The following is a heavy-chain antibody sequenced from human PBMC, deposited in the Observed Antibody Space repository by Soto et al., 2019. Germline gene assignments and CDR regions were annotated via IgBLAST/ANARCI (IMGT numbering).Heavy chain of an antibody. CDR2: IKSKTDGGTT. Sequence: ESGGGLVKPGGSLRLSCAASGFTFSNAWMSWVRQAPGKGLEWVGRIKSKTDGGTTDYAAPVKGRFTISRDDSKNTLYLQMNSLKTEDTDVYYCTTRLDYDILTGYYPDAFDIWGQGTMVHVSS. CDR3: TTRLDYDILTGYYPDAFDI. D-gene: IGHD3-9*01. J-gene: IGHJ3*02. CDR1: GFTFSNAW. V-gene: IGHV3-15*01.